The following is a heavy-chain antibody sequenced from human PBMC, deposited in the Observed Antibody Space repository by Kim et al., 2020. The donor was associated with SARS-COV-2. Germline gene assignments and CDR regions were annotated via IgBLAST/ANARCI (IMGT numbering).Heavy chain of an antibody. CDR2: INTSDGIT. CDR1: GYTFTSYF. D-gene: IGHD1-26*01. Sequence: ASVKVSCKASGYTFTSYFMHWVRQAPGQGLEWMGIINTSDGITNYAQKFQGRVTMTRHTSTSTVYMELSSLRSEDTAVYYCTKYSGRNPFDYWGQGTLVTVSS. CDR3: TKYSGRNPFDY. J-gene: IGHJ4*02. V-gene: IGHV1-46*01.